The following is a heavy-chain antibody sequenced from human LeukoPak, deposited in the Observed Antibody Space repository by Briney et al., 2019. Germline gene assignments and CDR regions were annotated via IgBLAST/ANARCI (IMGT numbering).Heavy chain of an antibody. CDR1: GGSISSGSYF. Sequence: SETLSLACNVSGGSISSGSYFWGSVRQPPGKGLEWIGSIYYSGSTYYNPSLKSRVTISVDTSKNQFSLKLTSVTAADTAVYYCARIYCSSTTCYFPSWFDPWGQGTLVTVSS. V-gene: IGHV4-39*01. CDR3: ARIYCSSTTCYFPSWFDP. D-gene: IGHD2-2*01. J-gene: IGHJ5*02. CDR2: IYYSGST.